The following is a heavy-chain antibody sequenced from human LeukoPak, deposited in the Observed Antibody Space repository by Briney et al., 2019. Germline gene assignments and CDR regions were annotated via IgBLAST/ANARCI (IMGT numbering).Heavy chain of an antibody. D-gene: IGHD2-2*01. CDR3: ASKGYCSSTSCYGFDP. V-gene: IGHV1-2*02. J-gene: IGHJ5*02. CDR2: INPNSGGT. Sequence: ASVKVSCKASGYTFTGYYMHWVRQAPGQGFEWMGWINPNSGGTDYAQKFQGRVTMTRDTSISTAYMELSRLRSDDTAVYYCASKGYCSSTSCYGFDPWGQGTLVTVSS. CDR1: GYTFTGYY.